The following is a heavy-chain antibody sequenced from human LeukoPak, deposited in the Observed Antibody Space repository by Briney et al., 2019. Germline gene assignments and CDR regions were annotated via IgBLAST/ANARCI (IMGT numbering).Heavy chain of an antibody. D-gene: IGHD6-13*01. Sequence: GASVKVSCKTSGYTFTGYYIHWVRQAPGQGLEWMGWINPNSGGTKYAQKFQGRVTLTRDTSINTAYMELSRLSSDDTAVYYCARGGAAAGTQTNFDFWGQGTLVTLSS. V-gene: IGHV1-2*02. CDR1: GYTFTGYY. J-gene: IGHJ4*02. CDR2: INPNSGGT. CDR3: ARGGAAAGTQTNFDF.